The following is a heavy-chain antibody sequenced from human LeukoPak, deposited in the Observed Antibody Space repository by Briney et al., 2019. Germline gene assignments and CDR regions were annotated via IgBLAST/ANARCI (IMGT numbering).Heavy chain of an antibody. CDR3: ARGPGVAYYYGMDV. V-gene: IGHV4-59*01. D-gene: IGHD3-3*01. CDR1: RGSISGYY. Sequence: PSETLSLTCTVSRGSISGYYWSWIRQPPGKGLEWIGYTYYSGSPNYNPSLKSRVTISVDTSKSQFSLKLSSVTAADTAVYYCARGPGVAYYYGMDVWGQGTTVTVSS. J-gene: IGHJ6*02. CDR2: TYYSGSP.